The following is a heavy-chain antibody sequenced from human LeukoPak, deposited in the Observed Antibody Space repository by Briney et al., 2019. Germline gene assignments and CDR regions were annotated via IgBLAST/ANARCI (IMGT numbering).Heavy chain of an antibody. Sequence: SETLSLTCAVYGGSFSGYYWSWIRQPPGNGLEWIGEINHSGSTNYNPSLKSRVTISVDTSKNQFSLKLSSVTAADTAVYYCARGSIAVAGLFYWGQGTLVTVSS. CDR1: GGSFSGYY. CDR3: ARGSIAVAGLFY. CDR2: INHSGST. J-gene: IGHJ4*02. V-gene: IGHV4-34*01. D-gene: IGHD6-19*01.